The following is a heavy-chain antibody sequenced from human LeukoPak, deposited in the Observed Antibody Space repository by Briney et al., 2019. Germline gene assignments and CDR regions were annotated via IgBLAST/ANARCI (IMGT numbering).Heavy chain of an antibody. J-gene: IGHJ6*02. D-gene: IGHD2/OR15-2a*01. CDR3: VRDVSRRIGMDV. Sequence: GGSLRLSRLASGFSFNSYTMNWVREAPGKGLEWVSTISPGVSGYTWYAESVKGRFTISRDNPENSLYLQMDSLRADDTAVYYCVRDVSRRIGMDVWGQGTTVTDS. V-gene: IGHV3-21*06. CDR2: ISPGVSGYT. CDR1: GFSFNSYT.